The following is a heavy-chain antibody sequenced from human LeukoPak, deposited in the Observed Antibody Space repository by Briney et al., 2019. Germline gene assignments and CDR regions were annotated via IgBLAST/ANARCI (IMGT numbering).Heavy chain of an antibody. CDR1: GFTVSSNY. D-gene: IGHD6-19*01. Sequence: PGGSLRLSCAASGFTVSSNYMSWVRQAPGKGLEWVAFIRFDGSNKYYADSLRGRFTISRDNSKNTLFLQMNSLRVDDTAMYYCAKDHGSVWFDYWGQGTLVSVSS. CDR2: IRFDGSNK. V-gene: IGHV3-30*02. J-gene: IGHJ4*02. CDR3: AKDHGSVWFDY.